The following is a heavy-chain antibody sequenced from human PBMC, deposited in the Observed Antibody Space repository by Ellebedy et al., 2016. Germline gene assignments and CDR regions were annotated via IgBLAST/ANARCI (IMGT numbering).Heavy chain of an antibody. V-gene: IGHV4-59*08. CDR2: IYYSGST. CDR1: GGSISSYY. D-gene: IGHD4-17*01. CDR3: ARRSPVHGDYGDYVGAFDI. Sequence: SETLSLTCTVSGGSISSYYWSWIRQPPGKGLEWIGYIYYSGSTNYNPSLKSRVTIQVDTSKNHFSQKLSSVTAADPAVYYCARRSPVHGDYGDYVGAFDIWGQGTMVTVSS. J-gene: IGHJ3*02.